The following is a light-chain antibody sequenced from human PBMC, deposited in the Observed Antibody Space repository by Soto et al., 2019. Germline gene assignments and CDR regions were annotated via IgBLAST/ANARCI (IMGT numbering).Light chain of an antibody. J-gene: IGLJ3*02. V-gene: IGLV2-11*01. Sequence: QFALTQPRSVSGSPGQSVTISCTGTSSDVGRYDYVSWYQQHPGKAPKLMIYDVSKRPSGVPDRFSGSKSGNTASLTISGLQAEDEADYYCCSYAGSYTLVFGGGTQLTVL. CDR3: CSYAGSYTLV. CDR1: SSDVGRYDY. CDR2: DVS.